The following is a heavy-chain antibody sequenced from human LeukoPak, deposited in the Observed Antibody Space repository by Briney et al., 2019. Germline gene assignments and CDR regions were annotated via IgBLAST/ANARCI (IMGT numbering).Heavy chain of an antibody. J-gene: IGHJ3*02. D-gene: IGHD3-22*01. Sequence: GGSLRLSCAASGFTFSSFATSWVRQAPGKGLEWVSGISASGGSTYYADSVKGRFTISRDNSKNTLYLQMNSVRAEDTAVYYCAKGFYDNSASGVFDIWGQGTMVTVSS. V-gene: IGHV3-23*01. CDR3: AKGFYDNSASGVFDI. CDR2: ISASGGST. CDR1: GFTFSSFA.